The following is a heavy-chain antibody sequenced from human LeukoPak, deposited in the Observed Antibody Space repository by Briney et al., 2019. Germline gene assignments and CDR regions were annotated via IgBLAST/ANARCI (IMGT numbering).Heavy chain of an antibody. CDR3: ARGGGIAFDI. CDR1: GFTFSSYA. D-gene: IGHD6-13*01. J-gene: IGHJ3*02. Sequence: GGSLRLSCAASGFTFSSYAMHWVRQAPGKGLEWLAVISYDGTNKYYADSVKGRFTISRDNSKNTLYLQMNSLRAEDTAVYYCARGGGIAFDIWGQGTMVTVSS. V-gene: IGHV3-30*01. CDR2: ISYDGTNK.